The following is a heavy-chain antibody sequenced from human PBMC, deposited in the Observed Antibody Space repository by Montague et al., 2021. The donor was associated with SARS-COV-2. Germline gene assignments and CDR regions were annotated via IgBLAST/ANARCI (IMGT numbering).Heavy chain of an antibody. D-gene: IGHD6-13*01. J-gene: IGHJ3*02. CDR1: GGSISRYS. Sequence: SETLSLTCTVSGGSISRYSWTWIRQPPGKGLEWIGYVNLSGSTNYNPSLTSRVTISVDTSKNQSSLKLSSVAAADTAVYYCARVGRGSSWYELAFEIWGQGTMVTVSS. CDR3: ARVGRGSSWYELAFEI. CDR2: VNLSGST. V-gene: IGHV4-59*12.